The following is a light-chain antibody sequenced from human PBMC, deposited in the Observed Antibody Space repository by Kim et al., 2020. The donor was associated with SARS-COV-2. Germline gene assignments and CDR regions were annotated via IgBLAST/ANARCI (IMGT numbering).Light chain of an antibody. V-gene: IGKV1-39*01. J-gene: IGKJ5*01. Sequence: DIQMTQSPSSLSASVGDRVTITCRASQSISSYLNWYQQKPGKAPKLLIYAASSLQSGVPSRFSGSGSGTDFTLTISSLQPEDFATYYCQQSYSTIPFGHGTRLEIK. CDR3: QQSYSTIP. CDR1: QSISSY. CDR2: AAS.